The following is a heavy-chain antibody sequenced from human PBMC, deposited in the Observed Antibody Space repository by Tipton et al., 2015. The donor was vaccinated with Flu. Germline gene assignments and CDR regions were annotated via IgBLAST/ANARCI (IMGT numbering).Heavy chain of an antibody. CDR2: IKSKSAGGTA. J-gene: IGHJ3*02. D-gene: IGHD1-26*01. CDR1: GFTFSNAW. CDR3: ITNSDLAVHWDDAFEM. Sequence: SLRLSCAGSGFTFSNAWMTWVRQAPGKGLEWVGRIKSKSAGGTADFAAPVKGRFSISRDDSKNTLYLQMNSLKTEDTAVYYCITNSDLAVHWDDAFEMWGQGTKVTVSS. V-gene: IGHV3-15*01.